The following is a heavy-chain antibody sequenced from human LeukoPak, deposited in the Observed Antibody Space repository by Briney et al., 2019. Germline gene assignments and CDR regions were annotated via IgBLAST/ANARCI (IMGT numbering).Heavy chain of an antibody. CDR1: GGSFSGYY. D-gene: IGHD6-19*01. J-gene: IGHJ4*02. Sequence: SETLSLTCAVYGGSFSGYYWTWIRQPPGKGLECFGEINHSGSTNYNPSLKSRVTISVDTSKDQFSLKLSSVTAADTAVYYCARGKGSGWTFDYWGQGTLVTVSS. CDR2: INHSGST. V-gene: IGHV4-34*01. CDR3: ARGKGSGWTFDY.